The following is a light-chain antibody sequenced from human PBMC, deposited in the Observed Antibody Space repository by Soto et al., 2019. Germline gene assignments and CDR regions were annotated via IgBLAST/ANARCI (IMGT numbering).Light chain of an antibody. J-gene: IGKJ5*01. CDR3: KQYSQWPPFT. CDR1: ESVSSK. V-gene: IGKV3-15*01. Sequence: EVVMTQSPATLSVSPGERSTLSCSASESVSSKLAWYQQKPGQAPRLLIYDTSTRATGIPARFSGSGSGTEFTLTISSLQPEDLGVYYCKQYSQWPPFTFGQGTRLEIK. CDR2: DTS.